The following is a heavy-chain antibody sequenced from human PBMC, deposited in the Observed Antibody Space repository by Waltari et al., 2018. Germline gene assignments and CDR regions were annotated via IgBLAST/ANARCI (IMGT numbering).Heavy chain of an antibody. J-gene: IGHJ4*02. D-gene: IGHD6-19*01. CDR1: GFTFSSYA. V-gene: IGHV3-23*04. Sequence: EVQLVESGGGLVQPGGSLRLSCAASGFTFSSYALSWVRQAPGKGVWWFCAVGGSGGSSYYVESLKGRFTISRGKSKNTLYLQMNSRGAEDTAVYYWAKVHSSGWNDFDYWGQGTLVTVSS. CDR3: AKVHSSGWNDFDY. CDR2: VGGSGGSS.